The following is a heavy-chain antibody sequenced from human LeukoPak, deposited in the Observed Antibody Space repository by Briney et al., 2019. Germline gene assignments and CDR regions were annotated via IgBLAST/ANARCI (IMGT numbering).Heavy chain of an antibody. V-gene: IGHV3-30*03. CDR2: ISYDGSNK. CDR3: ARDLGYSYGSRNWFDP. D-gene: IGHD5-18*01. Sequence: GGSLRLSCAASGFTFSSYGMPWVRQAPGKGLEWVAVISYDGSNKYYADSVKGRFTISRDNAKNTLYLQMNSLRAEDTAVYYCARDLGYSYGSRNWFDPWGQGTLVTVSS. J-gene: IGHJ5*02. CDR1: GFTFSSYG.